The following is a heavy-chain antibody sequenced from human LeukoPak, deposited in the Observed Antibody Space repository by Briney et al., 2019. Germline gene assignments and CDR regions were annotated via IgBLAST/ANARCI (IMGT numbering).Heavy chain of an antibody. D-gene: IGHD6-19*01. J-gene: IGHJ4*02. V-gene: IGHV3-23*01. CDR1: GFTFSSYG. CDR2: ISGSGGST. Sequence: PGGSLRLSCAASGFTFSSYGMSWVRQAPGKGLEWVSAISGSGGSTYYADSVKGRFTISRDNSKNTLYLQMNSLRAEDTAVYYCARDTSGWYGYFDSWGQGTLVTVSS. CDR3: ARDTSGWYGYFDS.